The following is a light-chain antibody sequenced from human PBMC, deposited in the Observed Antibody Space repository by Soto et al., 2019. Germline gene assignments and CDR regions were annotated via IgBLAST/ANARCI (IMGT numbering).Light chain of an antibody. J-gene: IGKJ4*01. CDR3: QQSDSTPPLS. CDR1: QSITRY. Sequence: DIQVTQSPSSLSASVGDRVTITCRTSQSITRYLNWYQQKPVKTLKLLIYSASTLQSGVPSRLSGSGYGTVFTLTISSLQPEDFATYSCQQSDSTPPLSFGGGTKVEIK. V-gene: IGKV1-39*01. CDR2: SAS.